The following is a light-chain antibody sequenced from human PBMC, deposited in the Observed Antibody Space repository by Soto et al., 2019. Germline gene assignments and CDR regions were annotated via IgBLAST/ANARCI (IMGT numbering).Light chain of an antibody. Sequence: QSALTQPASVSGSPGQSITIACTGTNRDVGSYNLVSWYQQRPGEAPKLIISEVRNRPSGVSSRFSGSKSGNTASLTISGLQAEDEADYYCSSFSGSRSILFGGGTKLTVL. V-gene: IGLV2-14*01. CDR2: EVR. J-gene: IGLJ2*01. CDR1: NRDVGSYNL. CDR3: SSFSGSRSIL.